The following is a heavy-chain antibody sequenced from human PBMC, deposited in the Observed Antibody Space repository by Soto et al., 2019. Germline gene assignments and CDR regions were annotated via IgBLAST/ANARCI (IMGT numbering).Heavy chain of an antibody. CDR2: IIPIFGTA. Sequence: QVQLVQSGAEVKKPGSSVKVSCKASGGTFSSYAISWVRQAPGQGLEWMGGIIPIFGTANYAQKIQGRVTIAADESTSTGYMELSSLRSEDTAVYYCARSYDFWSGHPSDWGQGTLVTVS. CDR3: ARSYDFWSGHPSD. CDR1: GGTFSSYA. J-gene: IGHJ4*02. D-gene: IGHD3-3*01. V-gene: IGHV1-69*01.